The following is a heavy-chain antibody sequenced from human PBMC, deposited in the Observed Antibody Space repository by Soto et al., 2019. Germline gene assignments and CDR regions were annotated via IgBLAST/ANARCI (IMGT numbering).Heavy chain of an antibody. D-gene: IGHD6-19*01. CDR2: INHSGST. V-gene: IGHV4-30-2*01. CDR1: GGSISSGGYS. J-gene: IGHJ6*02. Sequence: SETLSLTCAVSGGSISSGGYSCNWIRQPPGKGLEWIGYINHSGSTNYNPSLKSRVTISVDTSKNQFSLKLSSVTAADTAVYYCARLPGIAVAGTLARNYYYYGMDVWGQGTTVTVSS. CDR3: ARLPGIAVAGTLARNYYYYGMDV.